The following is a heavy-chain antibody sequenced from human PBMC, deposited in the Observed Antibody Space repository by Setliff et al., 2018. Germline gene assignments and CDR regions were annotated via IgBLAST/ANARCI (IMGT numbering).Heavy chain of an antibody. Sequence: SETLSLTCTVSGYSISIDYFWGWIRQPPGKGLEWIGSIYHSGSTSYYPSLKSRVTISVDTSKNQFSLNLSSVTAADTAVYYCAKHRSYFDYWGQGTLVTVST. J-gene: IGHJ4*02. CDR3: AKHRSYFDY. V-gene: IGHV4-38-2*02. CDR1: GYSISIDYF. CDR2: IYHSGST.